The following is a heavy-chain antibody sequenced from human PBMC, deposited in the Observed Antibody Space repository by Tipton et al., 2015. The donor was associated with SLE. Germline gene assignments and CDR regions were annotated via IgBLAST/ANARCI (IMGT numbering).Heavy chain of an antibody. CDR1: GFTFSDYY. Sequence: GPLRLSCVASGFTFSDYYMTWIRQAPGKGLEWVSYISSSGSTMFYADSVRGRFTISRDNAKNSLYLQMNSLRAEDTAVYYCARDHYHYDSSGVYAFDIWGQGTMVTVSS. CDR2: ISSSGSTM. CDR3: ARDHYHYDSSGVYAFDI. D-gene: IGHD3-22*01. V-gene: IGHV3-11*04. J-gene: IGHJ3*02.